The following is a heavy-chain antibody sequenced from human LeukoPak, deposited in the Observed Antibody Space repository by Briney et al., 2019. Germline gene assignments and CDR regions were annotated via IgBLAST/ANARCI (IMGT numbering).Heavy chain of an antibody. CDR1: GGSFSGYY. CDR2: INHSGSA. D-gene: IGHD4-17*01. Sequence: SETLSLTCAVSGGSFSGYYWTWIRQPPGKGLEWIGEINHSGSANYNPSLKSRVTISLDTSKNQFSLKLSSVTAADTAVYYCARGQGTVTTHRGQGTLVTVSS. J-gene: IGHJ4*02. V-gene: IGHV4-34*01. CDR3: ARGQGTVTTH.